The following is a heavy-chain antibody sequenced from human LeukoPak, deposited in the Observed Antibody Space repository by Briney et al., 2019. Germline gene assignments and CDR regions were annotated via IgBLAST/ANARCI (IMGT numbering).Heavy chain of an antibody. D-gene: IGHD4-17*01. CDR1: GFTFSSYW. V-gene: IGHV3-7*01. CDR2: IKQDGSEK. CDR3: ARLDYGSCFEY. J-gene: IGHJ4*02. Sequence: GGSLRLSCAASGFTFSSYWMSWVRQAPGKGLEWVANIKQDGSEKYYVDSVKGRFTISKDNAKNSLYLQMNSLRAEDTAVYYCARLDYGSCFEYWGQGTLVTVSS.